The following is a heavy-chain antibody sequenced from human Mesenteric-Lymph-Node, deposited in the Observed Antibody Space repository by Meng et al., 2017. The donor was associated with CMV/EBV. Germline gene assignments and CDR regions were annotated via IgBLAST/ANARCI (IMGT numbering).Heavy chain of an antibody. J-gene: IGHJ2*01. D-gene: IGHD6-13*01. Sequence: GGRNRRRRGWSWDRKTQGKGMEWIGEINKSGRKKKNKNKKRRETISVDKSKNQFSLKLSSVTAADTAVYYCARDPGSSGHWYFDLWGRGTLVTVSS. CDR2: INKSGRK. CDR3: ARDPGSSGHWYFDL. V-gene: IGHV4-4*02. CDR1: GGRNRRRRG.